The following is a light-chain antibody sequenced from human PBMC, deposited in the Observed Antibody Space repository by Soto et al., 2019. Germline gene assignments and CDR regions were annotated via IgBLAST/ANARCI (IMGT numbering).Light chain of an antibody. J-gene: IGKJ4*01. Sequence: PTTQSPAEVPAAVGGRVPWTCRPNQSISTWLAWYQQKPGKAPNLLSYKASRLETGVPSRFSGSGSGTEFTLTISFLQPDDFATYYRQQYNSYSPLTGAGGAKV. CDR3: QQYNSYSPLT. CDR1: QSISTW. V-gene: IGKV1-5*03. CDR2: KAS.